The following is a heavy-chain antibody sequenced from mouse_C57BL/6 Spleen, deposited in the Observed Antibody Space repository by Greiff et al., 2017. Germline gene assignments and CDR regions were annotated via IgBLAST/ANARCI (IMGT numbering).Heavy chain of an antibody. CDR2: ISYDGSN. D-gene: IGHD4-1*01. CDR3: ARDGTRAWFAY. V-gene: IGHV3-6*01. Sequence: DVQLQESGPGLVKPSQSLSLTCSVTGYSITSGYYWNWIRQFPGNKLEWMGYISYDGSNNYNPSLKNPISITRDTSKHQFFLKLNSVTTEDTATYYGARDGTRAWFAYWGQGTLVTVSA. J-gene: IGHJ3*01. CDR1: GYSITSGYY.